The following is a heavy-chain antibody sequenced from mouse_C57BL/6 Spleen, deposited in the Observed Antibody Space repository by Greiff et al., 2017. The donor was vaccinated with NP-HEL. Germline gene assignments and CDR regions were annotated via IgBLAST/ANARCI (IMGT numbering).Heavy chain of an antibody. J-gene: IGHJ2*01. CDR2: INPNNGGT. Sequence: VQLQQSGPELVKPGASVKISCKASGYTFTDYYMNWVKQSHGKSLEWIGDINPNNGGTSYNQKFKGKATLTVDKSSSTAYMELRSLTSEDPAVYYCARRDYGYFDYWGQGTTLTVSS. V-gene: IGHV1-26*01. CDR3: ARRDYGYFDY. CDR1: GYTFTDYY. D-gene: IGHD2-4*01.